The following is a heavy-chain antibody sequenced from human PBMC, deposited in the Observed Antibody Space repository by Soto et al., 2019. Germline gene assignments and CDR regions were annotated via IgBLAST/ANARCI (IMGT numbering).Heavy chain of an antibody. D-gene: IGHD3-22*01. J-gene: IGHJ5*02. CDR2: INAGNGNT. CDR3: ARKYYYDSSGYSLWFDP. Sequence: ASVKVSCKAAGYTFTSYSMHWVLQAPGQRLEWMGWINAGNGNTKYSQKFQGRVTITRDTSASTAYMELSSLRSEDTAVYYCARKYYYDSSGYSLWFDPWGQGTLVTVSS. V-gene: IGHV1-3*01. CDR1: GYTFTSYS.